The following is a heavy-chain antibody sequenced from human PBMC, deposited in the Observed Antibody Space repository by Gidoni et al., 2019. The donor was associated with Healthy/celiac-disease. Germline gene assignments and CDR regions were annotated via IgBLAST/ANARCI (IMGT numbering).Heavy chain of an antibody. J-gene: IGHJ4*02. CDR1: EYNFTTYW. D-gene: IGHD4-17*01. V-gene: IGHV5-51*01. Sequence: EVQLVQSGARVKKPGETLKISCKGSEYNFTTYWIGFVRQMPGKRLEWMGIIYPGYSDTRYSPSFQGQVTISSDKSISTAYLQWSSLKASDTAMYYCAVWEYDYGVSGVGDFDYWGQGTLVTVSS. CDR3: AVWEYDYGVSGVGDFDY. CDR2: IYPGYSDT.